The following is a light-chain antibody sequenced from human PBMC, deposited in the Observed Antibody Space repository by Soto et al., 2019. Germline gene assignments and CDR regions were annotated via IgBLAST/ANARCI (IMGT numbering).Light chain of an antibody. V-gene: IGKV1-5*03. CDR2: QAS. J-gene: IGKJ5*01. CDR1: QNIVSW. CDR3: QHYDSYPIT. Sequence: DIQMTQSPSTLSASVGDRVTISCRASQNIVSWLAWYQHKPGRAPKLLIYQASTVEIGVPSMFSGSGSGTEFTLTISSLQPDDSATYYCQHYDSYPITFGQGTRLEIK.